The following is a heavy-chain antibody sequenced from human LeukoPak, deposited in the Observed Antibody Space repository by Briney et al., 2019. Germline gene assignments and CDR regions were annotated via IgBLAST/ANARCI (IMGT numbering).Heavy chain of an antibody. CDR1: GDTISNNRFY. V-gene: IGHV4-39*07. J-gene: IGHJ3*02. D-gene: IGHD6-13*01. Sequence: SETLSLTCNVSGDTISNNRFYWGWFRQPPGKGLESLGSIYHSGSKYYNPSLKSRVTMSVDTSQNKFSLRLTSVTAADTAVYYCAREGRSGIAAGERAFDIWGQGTMVTVSS. CDR2: IYHSGSK. CDR3: AREGRSGIAAGERAFDI.